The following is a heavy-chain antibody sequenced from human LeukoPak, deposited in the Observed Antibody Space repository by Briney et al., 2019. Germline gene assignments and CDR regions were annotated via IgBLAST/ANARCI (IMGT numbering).Heavy chain of an antibody. CDR1: GGSISGYY. Sequence: SETLSLTCTVSGGSISGYYWSWLRQPAGKGLEWIGRIYTSGSTSYNPSLKSRVTMSVDTSKNQFSLKLSSVTAADTAVYYCARELVRYYYYMDVWGKGTTVTVSS. J-gene: IGHJ6*03. CDR2: IYTSGST. CDR3: ARELVRYYYYMDV. V-gene: IGHV4-4*07.